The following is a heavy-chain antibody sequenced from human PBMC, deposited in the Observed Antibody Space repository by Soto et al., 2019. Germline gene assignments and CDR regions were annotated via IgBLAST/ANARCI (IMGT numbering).Heavy chain of an antibody. Sequence: ASVKVSCKASGGTFSSYAISWVRQAPGQVLEWMGGIIPIFGTANYAQKFQGRVTITADESTSTAYMELSSLRSEDTAVYYCARVIGYCSGGSCYYNWFDPWGQGTLVTVSS. CDR3: ARVIGYCSGGSCYYNWFDP. CDR1: GGTFSSYA. CDR2: IIPIFGTA. D-gene: IGHD2-15*01. V-gene: IGHV1-69*13. J-gene: IGHJ5*02.